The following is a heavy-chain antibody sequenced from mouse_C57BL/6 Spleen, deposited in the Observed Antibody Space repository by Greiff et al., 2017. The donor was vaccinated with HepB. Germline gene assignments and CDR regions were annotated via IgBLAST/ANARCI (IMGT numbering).Heavy chain of an antibody. J-gene: IGHJ3*01. CDR1: GFTFSDYG. CDR2: ISSGSSTI. Sequence: EVQLVESGGGLVKPGGSLKLSCAASGFTFSDYGMHWVRQAPEKGLEWVAYISSGSSTIYYADTVKGRFTISRDNAKNTLFLQMTSLRSEDTAMYYCARGRIYYGYAFAYWGQGTLVTVSA. CDR3: ARGRIYYGYAFAY. V-gene: IGHV5-17*01. D-gene: IGHD2-2*01.